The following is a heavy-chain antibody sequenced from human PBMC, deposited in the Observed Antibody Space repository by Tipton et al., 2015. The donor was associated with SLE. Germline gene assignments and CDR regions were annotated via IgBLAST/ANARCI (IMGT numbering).Heavy chain of an antibody. Sequence: TLSLTCAVYGGSFSGYYWSWIRQPPGKGLEWIGEINHSGSTDYNLSLKSRVTISVDTSKNQFSLKLSSVTAADTAVYYCARERESIAARLVLGPLDYWGQGTLVTVSS. D-gene: IGHD6-6*01. CDR1: GGSFSGYY. V-gene: IGHV4-34*01. CDR3: ARERESIAARLVLGPLDY. CDR2: INHSGST. J-gene: IGHJ4*02.